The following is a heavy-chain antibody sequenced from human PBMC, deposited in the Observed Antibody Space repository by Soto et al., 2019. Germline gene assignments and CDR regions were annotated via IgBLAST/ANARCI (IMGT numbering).Heavy chain of an antibody. V-gene: IGHV1-2*02. CDR2: INPNSGGT. CDR3: ARVRGIAVAGSRPPHGWFDP. J-gene: IGHJ5*02. D-gene: IGHD6-19*01. Sequence: VSVKVSCKASGYTFTGYYMHWVRQAPGQGLEWMGWINPNSGGTNYAQKFQGRVTMTRDTSISTAYTELSRLRSDDTAVYYCARVRGIAVAGSRPPHGWFDPWGQGTLVTVSS. CDR1: GYTFTGYY.